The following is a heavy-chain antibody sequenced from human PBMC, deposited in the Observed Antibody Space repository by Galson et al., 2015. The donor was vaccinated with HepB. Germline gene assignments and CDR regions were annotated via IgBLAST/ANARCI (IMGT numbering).Heavy chain of an antibody. CDR1: GYTFTDYY. CDR3: ARRLTGPGPY. Sequence: SVKVSCKASGYTFTDYYIYWVRQAPGQGLEWMGWINPKNGATNFAQNFQDRITMTRDTSITTAYMHLSGLKSDDTAVYYCARRLTGPGPYWGQGTLVTVSS. CDR2: INPKNGAT. V-gene: IGHV1-2*02. D-gene: IGHD7-27*01. J-gene: IGHJ4*02.